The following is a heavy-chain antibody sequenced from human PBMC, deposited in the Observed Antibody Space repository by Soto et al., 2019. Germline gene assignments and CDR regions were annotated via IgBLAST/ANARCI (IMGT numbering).Heavy chain of an antibody. CDR2: ISATGGST. Sequence: GGSLRLSCAAFGFTFNNFAMNWVRQAPGKGLEWVATISATGGSTYYADSVKGRFTISRDNSKNTLYLQMNGLRVEDTAVYYCAKDRPAGNFDYWGQGPQVPVSS. J-gene: IGHJ4*02. CDR3: AKDRPAGNFDY. V-gene: IGHV3-23*01. CDR1: GFTFNNFA.